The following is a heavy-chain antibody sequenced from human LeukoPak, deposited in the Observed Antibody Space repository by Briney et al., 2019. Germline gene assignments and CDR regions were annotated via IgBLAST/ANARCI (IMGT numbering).Heavy chain of an antibody. CDR2: IYYSGST. Sequence: SETLSLTCTVSGGSISSHYWNWIRQPPGKGLEWIGYIYYSGSTNHNPSLKSRVTISLDTSKNQFSLKLSSVTATDTAVYYFARTYSSSWSHWYCDLWGRGALVTVSS. CDR1: GGSISSHY. J-gene: IGHJ2*01. CDR3: ARTYSSSWSHWYCDL. V-gene: IGHV4-59*11. D-gene: IGHD6-13*01.